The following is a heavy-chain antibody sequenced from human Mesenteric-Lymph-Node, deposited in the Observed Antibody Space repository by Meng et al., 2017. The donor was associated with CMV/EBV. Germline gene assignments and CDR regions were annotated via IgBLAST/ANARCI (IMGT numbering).Heavy chain of an antibody. CDR1: GGSVSSGSYY. Sequence: GSLRLSCTVSGGSVSSGSYYWSWIRQPPGKGLEWIGYIYYSGSTNYNPSLKSRVTISVDTSKNQFSLKLSSVTAADTAVYYCARGGCSYGPLLLYYYYGMDVWGQGTTVTVSS. CDR3: ARGGCSYGPLLLYYYYGMDV. V-gene: IGHV4-61*01. J-gene: IGHJ6*02. CDR2: IYYSGST. D-gene: IGHD5-18*01.